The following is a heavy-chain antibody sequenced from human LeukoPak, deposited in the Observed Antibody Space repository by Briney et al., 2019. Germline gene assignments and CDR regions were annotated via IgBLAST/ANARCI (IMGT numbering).Heavy chain of an antibody. CDR2: ITRSGGET. V-gene: IGHV3-23*01. J-gene: IGHJ4*02. Sequence: PGGSLRLSCTMSELAFGGFAMCWVRQAPGKGLEWVSAITRSGGETSYADSVKGRFTISRDNSKSTLFSEMNSLRGEDTAVYYCAKGHYDDWYYFDYWGQGALVTVSS. CDR1: ELAFGGFA. CDR3: AKGHYDDWYYFDY. D-gene: IGHD2-21*02.